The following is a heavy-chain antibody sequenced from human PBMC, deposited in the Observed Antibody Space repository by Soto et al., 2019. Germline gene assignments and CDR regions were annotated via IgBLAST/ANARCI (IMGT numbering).Heavy chain of an antibody. Sequence: EVQLSESGGHLRQPGGSLRLSCAASGFTFTNYAMTWVRQTPGKWLEWVSGISASGGLKYYADSVQGRFTVSRDNSKNILYLQMDNLRDEDTALYYCAREVGAPSGWLDPWGQGTQVTVSS. V-gene: IGHV3-23*01. CDR3: AREVGAPSGWLDP. J-gene: IGHJ5*02. CDR1: GFTFTNYA. CDR2: ISASGGLK. D-gene: IGHD1-26*01.